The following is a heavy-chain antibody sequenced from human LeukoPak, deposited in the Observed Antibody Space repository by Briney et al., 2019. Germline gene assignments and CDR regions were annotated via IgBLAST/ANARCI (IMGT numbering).Heavy chain of an antibody. J-gene: IGHJ4*02. Sequence: GESLKISCKGSGYSFTSYWIGWVRQVPGKGLEWMGIIYPGDSDTRYSPSFQGQVTISADKSISTAYLQWSSLKASDTAMYYCARHRAVRGVRAPWYFDYWGQGTLVTVSS. D-gene: IGHD3-10*01. CDR1: GYSFTSYW. CDR2: IYPGDSDT. V-gene: IGHV5-51*01. CDR3: ARHRAVRGVRAPWYFDY.